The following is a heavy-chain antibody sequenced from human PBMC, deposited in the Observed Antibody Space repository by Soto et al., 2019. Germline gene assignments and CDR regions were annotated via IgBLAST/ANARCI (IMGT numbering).Heavy chain of an antibody. Sequence: GGSLRLSCAASGVSFIGYDMHWVRQAPGKGLEYVSAISSNGGSTYYANSVKGRFTISRDNSKNTLYLQMGSLRAEDMAVYYCARGPGYYFDYWGQGTLVTVSS. CDR3: ARGPGYYFDY. V-gene: IGHV3-64*01. CDR2: ISSNGGST. CDR1: GVSFIGYD. J-gene: IGHJ4*02.